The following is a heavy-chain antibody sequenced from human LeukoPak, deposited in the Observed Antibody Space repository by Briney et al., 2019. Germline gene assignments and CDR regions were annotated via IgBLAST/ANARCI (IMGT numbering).Heavy chain of an antibody. CDR3: ARAPSYSSGWSGYYGMDV. D-gene: IGHD6-13*01. CDR2: IYYSGST. CDR1: GGSISSYY. V-gene: IGHV4-59*12. J-gene: IGHJ6*04. Sequence: SETLSLTCTVSGGSISSYYWSWIRQPPGKGLEWIGYIYYSGSTNYNPSLKSRVTISVDKSKNQFSLKLSSVTAADTAVYYCARAPSYSSGWSGYYGMDVWGKGTTVTVSS.